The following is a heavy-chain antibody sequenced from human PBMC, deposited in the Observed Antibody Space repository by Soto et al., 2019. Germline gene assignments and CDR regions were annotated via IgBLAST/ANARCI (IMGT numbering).Heavy chain of an antibody. V-gene: IGHV4-38-2*01. D-gene: IGHD6-19*01. Sequence: KASETLSLTCAVSGYSLTSGYYCGWIRQPPGKGLEWIGSIYHSGDTYYNPSLKSRVTISVDTSKNHFSLKLASVTAADTAVYYCARARIVVAGTIVDYWGQGTLVTV. CDR1: GYSLTSGYY. CDR2: IYHSGDT. CDR3: ARARIVVAGTIVDY. J-gene: IGHJ4*02.